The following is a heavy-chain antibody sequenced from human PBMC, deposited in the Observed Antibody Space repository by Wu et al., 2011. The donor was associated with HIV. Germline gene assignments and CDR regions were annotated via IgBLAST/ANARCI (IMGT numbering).Heavy chain of an antibody. CDR2: IIPLFNTV. V-gene: IGHV1-69*14. D-gene: IGHD5/OR15-5a*01. CDR3: AREESSLTRVSSYFYGMDV. J-gene: IGHJ6*02. CDR1: GGTFNSYA. Sequence: QVQLVQSGAEVKKPGSSVKVSCKASGGTFNSYALSWVRQAPGQGLEWMGRIIPLFNTVDYPQKFQGRLTITADKSTSTAYMKLKSLRFDDTAVYYCAREESSLTRVSSYFYGMDVWGQGTTVTVSS.